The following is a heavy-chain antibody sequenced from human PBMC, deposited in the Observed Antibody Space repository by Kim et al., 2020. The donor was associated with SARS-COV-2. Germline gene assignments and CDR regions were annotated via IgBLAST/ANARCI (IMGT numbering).Heavy chain of an antibody. V-gene: IGHV3-20*04. D-gene: IGHD2-21*02. CDR1: GFVFESFA. J-gene: IGHJ6*02. Sequence: GGSLRLSCTASGFVFESFAMSWVRQSPGGALEWVAGISNNGFTPYYAASVGGLCSVSRDNSKNVLILLLASLVVEDTAHYFCVRDQSTLHGAWSGELYYPFDVWGQGTSVVVS. CDR2: ISNNGFTP. CDR3: VRDQSTLHGAWSGELYYPFDV.